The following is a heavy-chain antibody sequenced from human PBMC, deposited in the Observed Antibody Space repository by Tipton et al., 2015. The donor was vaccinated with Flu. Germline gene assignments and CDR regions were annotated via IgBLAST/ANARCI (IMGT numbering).Heavy chain of an antibody. J-gene: IGHJ6*02. V-gene: IGHV4-59*01. CDR3: ARDRKEIFTGSPRYYYGMDV. D-gene: IGHD3-9*01. Sequence: TLSLTCTVSGGSISSYYWSWIRQPPGKGLEWIGYIYYSGSTNYNPSLTSRVTISVDTSKNQFSLKLSSVTAADTAVYYCARDRKEIFTGSPRYYYGMDVWGQGTTVTVSS. CDR2: IYYSGST. CDR1: GGSISSYY.